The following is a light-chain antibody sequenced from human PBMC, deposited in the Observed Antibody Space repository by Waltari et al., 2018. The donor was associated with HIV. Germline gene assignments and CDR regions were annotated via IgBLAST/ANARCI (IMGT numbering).Light chain of an antibody. CDR3: QHRSSWPPLT. CDR2: DAS. Sequence: EIVLTQSPATLSLSPGARATLSCRASQSVSSYLAWYQQKPGQAPRLLIYDASNRATGIPARFSGSGSGTDFTLTISSLKPEDFAFYYCQHRSSWPPLTFGGGTKVEIK. J-gene: IGKJ4*01. CDR1: QSVSSY. V-gene: IGKV3-11*01.